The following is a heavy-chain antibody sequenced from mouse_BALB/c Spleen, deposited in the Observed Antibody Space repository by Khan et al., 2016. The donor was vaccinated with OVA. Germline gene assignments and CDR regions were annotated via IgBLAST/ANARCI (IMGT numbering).Heavy chain of an antibody. Sequence: QVQLQQSGPELVKPGASVKMSCKASGYRFTDYVLIWVKQRTGQGLEWIGDIYPCSGSPNYNETFKGKVTLTADNSSRSAYMKLSSLTSEDSAVYFCARRCYGSFAYWGQGTLVTVSA. D-gene: IGHD1-1*01. CDR2: IYPCSGSP. CDR1: GYRFTDYV. CDR3: ARRCYGSFAY. J-gene: IGHJ3*01. V-gene: IGHV1-77*01.